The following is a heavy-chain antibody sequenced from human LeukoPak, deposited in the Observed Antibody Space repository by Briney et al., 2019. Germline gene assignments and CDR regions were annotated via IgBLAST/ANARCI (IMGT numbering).Heavy chain of an antibody. CDR2: LIPIFGTA. Sequence: GASVKVSCKASGGTFISYAISWVRQAPGQGLEWMGGLIPIFGTANYAQKFQGRVTITTDESTSTAYMELSSLRSEDTAVYYCARGLPPYYYDFWSENYMDVWGKGTTVTVSS. J-gene: IGHJ6*03. D-gene: IGHD3-3*01. CDR1: GGTFISYA. V-gene: IGHV1-69*05. CDR3: ARGLPPYYYDFWSENYMDV.